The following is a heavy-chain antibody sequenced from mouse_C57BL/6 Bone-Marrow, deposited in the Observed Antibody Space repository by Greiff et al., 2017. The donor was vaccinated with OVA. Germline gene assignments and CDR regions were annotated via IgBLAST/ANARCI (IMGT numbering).Heavy chain of an antibody. Sequence: VQLQQSGPELVKPGASVKISCKASGYTFTDYYMNWVKQSHGKSLEWIGDINPNNGGTSYNQKFKGKATLTVDKSSSTAYMELRSLTSEDSAVYYCASEWESSWFAYWGQGTLVTVSA. CDR1: GYTFTDYY. V-gene: IGHV1-26*01. J-gene: IGHJ3*01. CDR2: INPNNGGT. CDR3: ASEWESSWFAY. D-gene: IGHD1-3*01.